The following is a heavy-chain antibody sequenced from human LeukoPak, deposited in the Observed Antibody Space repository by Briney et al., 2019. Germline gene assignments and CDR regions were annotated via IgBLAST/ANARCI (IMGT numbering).Heavy chain of an antibody. J-gene: IGHJ5*02. D-gene: IGHD3-3*01. V-gene: IGHV3-74*01. CDR2: IDEDGKTI. CDR3: VSDLCGGDDQ. CDR1: GFTFNSYW. Sequence: GGSLRLSCAASGFTFNSYWMHWVRQAPGKGLVWVSRIDEDGKTIDYADSVKGRFTISRDNAKDTLYLQMSSLRDEGAAVYYCVSDLCGGDDQWGRGTLVTVSS.